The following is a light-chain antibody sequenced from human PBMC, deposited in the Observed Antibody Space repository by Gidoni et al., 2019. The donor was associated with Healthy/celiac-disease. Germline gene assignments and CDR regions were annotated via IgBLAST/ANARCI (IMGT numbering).Light chain of an antibody. Sequence: QSALTQPAPVSGSPGQSITLSCTGTSSDVGGYHYVSWYQQHPGKAPKLMIYDVSNRPSGVSNRFSGSKSGNTASLTISGLQAEDEADYYCSSYTSSSTPVVFGGGTKLTVL. V-gene: IGLV2-14*01. CDR2: DVS. CDR3: SSYTSSSTPVV. CDR1: SSDVGGYHY. J-gene: IGLJ2*01.